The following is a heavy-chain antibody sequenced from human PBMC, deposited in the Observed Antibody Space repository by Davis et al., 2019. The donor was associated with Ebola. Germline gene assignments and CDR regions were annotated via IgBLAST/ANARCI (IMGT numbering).Heavy chain of an antibody. J-gene: IGHJ4*02. CDR2: ISYDGSNK. Sequence: GGSLRLSCAASGFTFSSYAMSWVRQAPGKGLEWVAVISYDGSNKYYADSVKGRFTISRDNSKNTLYLQMNSLRAEDTAVYYCARGEYYDILTGPITLGYWGQGTLVTVSS. CDR3: ARGEYYDILTGPITLGY. V-gene: IGHV3-30-3*01. CDR1: GFTFSSYA. D-gene: IGHD3-9*01.